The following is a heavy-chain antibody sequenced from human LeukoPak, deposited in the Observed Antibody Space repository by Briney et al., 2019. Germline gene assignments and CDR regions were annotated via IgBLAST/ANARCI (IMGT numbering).Heavy chain of an antibody. CDR3: AKEMGAYCGGDCYFFDY. CDR2: IRYDGSNK. CDR1: GFTFSSYG. D-gene: IGHD2-21*02. Sequence: GGSLRLSCAASGFTFSSYGMHWVRQAPGKGLEWVAFIRYDGSNKYYADSVKGRFTISRDNSKNTLYLQMNSLRAEDTAVYYCAKEMGAYCGGDCYFFDYWGQGTLVTVSS. J-gene: IGHJ4*02. V-gene: IGHV3-30*02.